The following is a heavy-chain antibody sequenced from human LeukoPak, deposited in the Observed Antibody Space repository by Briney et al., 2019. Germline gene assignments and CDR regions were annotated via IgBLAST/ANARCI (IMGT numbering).Heavy chain of an antibody. CDR2: IYSGGGT. D-gene: IGHD2-15*01. V-gene: IGHV3-53*01. CDR1: GFTVSSNY. CDR3: ARDLYSTGLFDY. Sequence: GGSLRLSCAASGFTVSSNYMSWVRQTPGKGLEWVSVIYSGGGTYYADSVKGRFTISRDNSKNTLYLQMNSLRAEDTAMYYCARDLYSTGLFDYWGQGTLVTVSS. J-gene: IGHJ4*02.